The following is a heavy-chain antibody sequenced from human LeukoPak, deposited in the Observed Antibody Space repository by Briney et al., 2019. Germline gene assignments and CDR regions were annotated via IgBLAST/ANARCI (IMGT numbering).Heavy chain of an antibody. CDR2: ISSDGSKI. V-gene: IGHV3-30*04. CDR3: ARSGVAVAGTWFDY. CDR1: GFIFSNYA. D-gene: IGHD6-19*01. Sequence: GGSLRLSCAASGFIFSNYAMHWVRQAPGKGLEWVALISSDGSKIYYADSVKGRFTISRDNAKNSLYLQMNSLRAEDTAVYYCARSGVAVAGTWFDYWGQGTLVTVSS. J-gene: IGHJ4*02.